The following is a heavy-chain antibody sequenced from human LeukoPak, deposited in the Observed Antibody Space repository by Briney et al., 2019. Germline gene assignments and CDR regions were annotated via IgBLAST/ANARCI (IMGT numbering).Heavy chain of an antibody. CDR2: ISWNSGSI. V-gene: IGHV3-9*01. J-gene: IGHJ3*02. Sequence: PGGSLRLSCAASGFTFDDYAMHWVRQAPGKGLEWVSGISWNSGSIDYADSVKGRFTISRDNAKNSLYLQMNSLRAEDTALYYCAKDMSFGRRGDAFDIWGQGTMVTVSS. D-gene: IGHD3-10*01. CDR3: AKDMSFGRRGDAFDI. CDR1: GFTFDDYA.